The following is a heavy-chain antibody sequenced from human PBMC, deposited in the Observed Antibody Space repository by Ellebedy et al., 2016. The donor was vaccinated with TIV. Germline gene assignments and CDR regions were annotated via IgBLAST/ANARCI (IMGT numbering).Heavy chain of an antibody. CDR2: IVGSGA. D-gene: IGHD5-18*01. V-gene: IGHV3-23*01. J-gene: IGHJ4*02. CDR3: AKDRTPGDGYWVFDN. CDR1: GFTFSPYA. Sequence: GESLKISCAASGFTFSPYAMAWVRQAPGKGLEWVSGIVGSGAQKYADSVKGRFTIYRENSKRTVDLQMNSLRAEDTAVYFCAKDRTPGDGYWVFDNWGQGTLVSVSS.